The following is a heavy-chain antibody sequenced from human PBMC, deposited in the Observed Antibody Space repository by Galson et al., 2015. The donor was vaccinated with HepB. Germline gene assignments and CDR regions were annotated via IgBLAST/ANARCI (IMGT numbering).Heavy chain of an antibody. V-gene: IGHV1-58*01. CDR3: AADPTRYDFWSGYRGWFDP. D-gene: IGHD3-3*01. Sequence: SVKVSCKASGFTFTSSAVQWVRQARGQRLEWIGWIVVGSGNTNYAQKFQERVTITRDMSTSTAYMELSSLRSEDTAVYYCAADPTRYDFWSGYRGWFDPWGQGTLVTVSS. CDR1: GFTFTSSA. CDR2: IVVGSGNT. J-gene: IGHJ5*02.